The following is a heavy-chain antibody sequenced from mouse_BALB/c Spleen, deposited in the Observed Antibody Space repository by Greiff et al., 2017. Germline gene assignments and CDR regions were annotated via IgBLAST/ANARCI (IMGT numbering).Heavy chain of an antibody. Sequence: EVQVVESGGGLVKPGGSLKLSCAASGFTFSSYAMSWVRQTPEKRLEWVASISSGGSTYYPDSVKGRFTISRDNARNILYLQMSSLRSEDTAMYYCARGGSTTVFDYWGQGTTLTVSS. J-gene: IGHJ2*01. V-gene: IGHV5-6-5*01. D-gene: IGHD1-1*01. CDR3: ARGGSTTVFDY. CDR2: ISSGGST. CDR1: GFTFSSYA.